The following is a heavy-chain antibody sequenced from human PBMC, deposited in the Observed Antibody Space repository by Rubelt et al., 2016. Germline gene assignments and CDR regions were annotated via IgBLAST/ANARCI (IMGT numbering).Heavy chain of an antibody. V-gene: IGHV4-59*01. J-gene: IGHJ4*02. Sequence: QVQLQESGPGLVKPSETLSLTCTVSGGSISSYYWSWIRQPPGKGLEWIGYIFYSGSTNYNPSLKSRVTISVDTSKTQFSLKLSSVTAADTGVDYCARMCSGGQAYWGQGTLVTVSS. CDR2: IFYSGST. CDR3: ARMCSGGQAY. CDR1: GGSISSYY. D-gene: IGHD6-25*01.